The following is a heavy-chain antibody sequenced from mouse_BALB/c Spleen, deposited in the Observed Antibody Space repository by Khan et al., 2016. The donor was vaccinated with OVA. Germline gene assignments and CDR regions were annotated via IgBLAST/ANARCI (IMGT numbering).Heavy chain of an antibody. Sequence: VQLQQSGGGLVKPGGSLKLSCAASGFAFSSYSMSWVRQTPEKRLEWVATITSGGSYTYYPDSVKGRFTISRDNAKNTLYLQMSSLKSEDTAMYYCTRDRNYYGSSFYFDYWAQGTTLTVAS. CDR1: GFAFSSYS. CDR3: TRDRNYYGSSFYFDY. D-gene: IGHD1-1*01. V-gene: IGHV5-6-4*01. CDR2: ITSGGSYT. J-gene: IGHJ2*01.